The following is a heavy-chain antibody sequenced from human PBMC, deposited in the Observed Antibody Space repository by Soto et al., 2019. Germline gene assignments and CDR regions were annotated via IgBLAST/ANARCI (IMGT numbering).Heavy chain of an antibody. D-gene: IGHD6-19*01. CDR1: GFTFSSYW. CDR3: ARYPNPTVAGLPFDL. V-gene: IGHV3-7*03. Sequence: GGSLRLSCAASGFTFSSYWMSWVRQAPGKGLEWVAHTRQDGGQEYYVDSVKGRFTISRDNAKNSLYLQMNSLRVEDTAVYYCARYPNPTVAGLPFDLWGQGTLVTVSS. J-gene: IGHJ4*02. CDR2: TRQDGGQE.